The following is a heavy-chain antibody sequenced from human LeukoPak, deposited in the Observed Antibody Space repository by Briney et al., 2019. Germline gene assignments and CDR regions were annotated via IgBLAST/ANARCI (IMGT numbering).Heavy chain of an antibody. D-gene: IGHD6-13*01. V-gene: IGHV3-48*03. CDR2: ISNGGSTI. CDR1: GFTFSSYE. J-gene: IGHJ4*02. CDR3: AKSFGPVIAAAGTGAD. Sequence: SGGSLRLSCAASGFTFSSYEMNWVRQAPGKGLEWVSYISNGGSTIYYADSVKGRFTISRDNSKNTLYLQMNSLRAEDTAVYYCAKSFGPVIAAAGTGADWGQGTLVTVSS.